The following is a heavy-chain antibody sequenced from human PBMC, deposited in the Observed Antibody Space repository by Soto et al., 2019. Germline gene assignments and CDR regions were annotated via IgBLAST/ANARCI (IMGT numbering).Heavy chain of an antibody. D-gene: IGHD3-3*01. CDR2: IYYSGST. J-gene: IGHJ5*02. CDR1: GGSISSSSYC. Sequence: PSETLSLTCTVSGGSISSSSYCWGWIRQPPGKGLEWIGSIYYSGSTYYNPSLKSRVTISVDTSKNQFSLKLSSVTAADTAVYYCARRVQVADFWSGYYPPNWFDPWGQGTLVTVSS. V-gene: IGHV4-39*01. CDR3: ARRVQVADFWSGYYPPNWFDP.